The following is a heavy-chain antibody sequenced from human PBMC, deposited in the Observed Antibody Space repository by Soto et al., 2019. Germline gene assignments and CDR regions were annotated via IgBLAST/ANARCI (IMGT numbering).Heavy chain of an antibody. CDR2: IFGSGET. Sequence: QVQLQESGPGLVKPSETLSLTCTVSGASMRNYYWSWIRQPAGKGLEWIGRIFGSGETYYNPSLKSRIILSVDLSKSQFSLELTSVTAADTAVYFCVREGDYSDNTGYPLFDYWGQGTLVTVSP. CDR1: GASMRNYY. J-gene: IGHJ4*02. V-gene: IGHV4-4*07. CDR3: VREGDYSDNTGYPLFDY. D-gene: IGHD3-22*01.